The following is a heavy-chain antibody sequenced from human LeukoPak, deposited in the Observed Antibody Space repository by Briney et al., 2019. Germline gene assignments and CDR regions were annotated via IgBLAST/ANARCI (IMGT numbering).Heavy chain of an antibody. CDR1: GYTFTSYY. D-gene: IGHD1-26*01. J-gene: IGHJ4*02. CDR2: INPSGGST. Sequence: GASVKVSCKASGYTFTSYYMHWVRQAPGQGLEWMGIINPSGGSTSYAQKFQGRVTMTRDMSTSTVYMELSSLRSEDTAVYYCARGSGHEYSGSSTQDYWGQGTLVTVSS. CDR3: ARGSGHEYSGSSTQDY. V-gene: IGHV1-46*01.